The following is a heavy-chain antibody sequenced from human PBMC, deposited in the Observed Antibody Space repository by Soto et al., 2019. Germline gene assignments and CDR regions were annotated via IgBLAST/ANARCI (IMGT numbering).Heavy chain of an antibody. V-gene: IGHV3-48*01. J-gene: IGHJ6*03. Sequence: EVQLVESGGGLVQPGGSLRLSCAASGFTFGSYSMNWVRQAPGKGLGWVSFILSSSGVIYYADSVKGRFTISRDNAKNSLYLQMNSLRAEDTAVYYCARDVRAPLVATAMPYYMDVWGKGTTVTVSS. CDR3: ARDVRAPLVATAMPYYMDV. D-gene: IGHD2-21*02. CDR2: ILSSSGVI. CDR1: GFTFGSYS.